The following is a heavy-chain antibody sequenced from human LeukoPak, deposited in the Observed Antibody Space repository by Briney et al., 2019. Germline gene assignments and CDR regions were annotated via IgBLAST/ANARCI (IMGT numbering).Heavy chain of an antibody. Sequence: QTGGSLRLSCAASGFTFSSYEMNWVRQAPGKGLEWVSYISSSGSTIYYADSVKGRFTISRDNSKNTLYLQMNSLRAEDTAVYYCAKSGYNRFDYWGQGTLVTVSS. CDR1: GFTFSSYE. CDR2: ISSSGSTI. J-gene: IGHJ4*02. V-gene: IGHV3-48*03. D-gene: IGHD5-24*01. CDR3: AKSGYNRFDY.